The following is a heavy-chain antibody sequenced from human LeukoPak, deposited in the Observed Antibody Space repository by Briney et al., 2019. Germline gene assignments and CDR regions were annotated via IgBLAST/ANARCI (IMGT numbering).Heavy chain of an antibody. V-gene: IGHV3-48*04. Sequence: GGSLRLSCAASGFTLSSYSMNWVRQAPGKGLAWVSYSSSSSSTIYYADSVKGRFTISRDNAKNSLYLQMNSLRAEDTAVYYCARDYCSGGSCYWGAFDIWGQGTMVTVSS. CDR3: ARDYCSGGSCYWGAFDI. CDR1: GFTLSSYS. D-gene: IGHD2-15*01. CDR2: SSSSSSTI. J-gene: IGHJ3*02.